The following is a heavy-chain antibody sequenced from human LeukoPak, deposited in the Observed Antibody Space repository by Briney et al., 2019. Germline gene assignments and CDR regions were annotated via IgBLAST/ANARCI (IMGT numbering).Heavy chain of an antibody. D-gene: IGHD6-19*01. CDR1: GYIFATHW. CDR2: IYPGDSGS. V-gene: IGHV5-51*01. CDR3: ARFSPGGWYYFDY. J-gene: IGHJ4*02. Sequence: GESLKISCQGSGYIFATHWIAWVRQMPGKGLEWMGIIYPGDSGSRYSPSFQGQVTMSADKSISTAWLQWSSLKASDTAIYFCARFSPGGWYYFDYWGQGTLVTVSS.